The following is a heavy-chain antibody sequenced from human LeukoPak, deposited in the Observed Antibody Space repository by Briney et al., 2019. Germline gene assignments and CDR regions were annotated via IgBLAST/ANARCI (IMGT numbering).Heavy chain of an antibody. CDR1: GGSISSYY. CDR3: ARESSITMIVVFDY. J-gene: IGHJ4*02. D-gene: IGHD3-22*01. CDR2: IYTSGST. V-gene: IGHV4-4*07. Sequence: PSETLSLTCTVSGGSISSYYWSWIRQPAGKGLEWIGRIYTSGSTNYNPSLKSRVTTSVDTSKNQFSLKLSSVTAADTAVYYCARESSITMIVVFDYWGQGTLVTVSS.